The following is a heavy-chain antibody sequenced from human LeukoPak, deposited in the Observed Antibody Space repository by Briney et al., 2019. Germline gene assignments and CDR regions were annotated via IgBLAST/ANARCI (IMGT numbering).Heavy chain of an antibody. CDR2: ISSSGSTI. Sequence: GGSLRLSCAASGLAFSTYEMNWVRQAPGKGLEWVSHISSSGSTIYYADSVKGRFTISRDNAKNSLYLQMNSLKAEDTAVYYCARAGNYFEYWGQGTLVTVSS. V-gene: IGHV3-48*03. CDR3: ARAGNYFEY. J-gene: IGHJ4*02. D-gene: IGHD1-1*01. CDR1: GLAFSTYE.